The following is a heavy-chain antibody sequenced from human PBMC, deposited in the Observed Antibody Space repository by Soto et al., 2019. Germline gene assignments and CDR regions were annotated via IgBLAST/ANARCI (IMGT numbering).Heavy chain of an antibody. D-gene: IGHD1-1*01. CDR1: GYSFTTYW. CDR3: ARQEQDYYSYYGIDV. Sequence: PGESLKISCKGSGYSFTTYWINWVRQMPGKGLEWMGGIDPSDSSTKYSPSFQGHVTISADNSITTAYLQWSSLKASDTAMYYCARQEQDYYSYYGIDVWGQATTATVYS. CDR2: IDPSDSST. J-gene: IGHJ6*01. V-gene: IGHV5-10-1*01.